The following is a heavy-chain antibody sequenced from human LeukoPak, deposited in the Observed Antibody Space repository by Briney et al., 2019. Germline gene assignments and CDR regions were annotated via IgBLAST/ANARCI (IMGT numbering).Heavy chain of an antibody. V-gene: IGHV3-9*01. Sequence: GGSLRLSCAASGFTFDDYAMHWVRQAPGKGLEWVSGISWNSGSIGYADSVKGRFTISRDNAKNTLYLQMNSLRAEDTAVYYCARAAVIAGGSAYWGQGTLVTVSS. CDR3: ARAAVIAGGSAY. CDR1: GFTFDDYA. CDR2: ISWNSGSI. J-gene: IGHJ4*02. D-gene: IGHD6-13*01.